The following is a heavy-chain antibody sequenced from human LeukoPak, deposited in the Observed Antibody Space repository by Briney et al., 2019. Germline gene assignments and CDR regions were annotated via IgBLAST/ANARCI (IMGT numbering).Heavy chain of an antibody. CDR2: MNNRSTSK. CDR3: ARAPACNGTTCYPNFLAF. V-gene: IGHV3-48*01. Sequence: GGSLRLSCAASGFTFSDYSMNWVRQAPGQGLEWLSYMNNRSTSKYYAETVEGGSTVSRDNAKNSLYLQMNSLTGEDTAVYYCARAPACNGTTCYPNFLAFWGQGTLVSVSS. J-gene: IGHJ4*02. CDR1: GFTFSDYS. D-gene: IGHD2-2*01.